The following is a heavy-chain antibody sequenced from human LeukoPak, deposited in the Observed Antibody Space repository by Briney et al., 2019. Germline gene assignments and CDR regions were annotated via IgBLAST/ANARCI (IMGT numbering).Heavy chain of an antibody. V-gene: IGHV4-39*01. D-gene: IGHD3/OR15-3a*01. Sequence: SETLSLTCTVSGDSISSSSYYWGWIRQPPGKGLEWIGSIYYTGNTYYNASLKSQVSISIYTSKNQFSLKLTSVTAADTSVYYCARQTGSGLFILPGGQGTLVTVSS. CDR3: ARQTGSGLFILP. J-gene: IGHJ4*02. CDR1: GDSISSSSYY. CDR2: IYYTGNT.